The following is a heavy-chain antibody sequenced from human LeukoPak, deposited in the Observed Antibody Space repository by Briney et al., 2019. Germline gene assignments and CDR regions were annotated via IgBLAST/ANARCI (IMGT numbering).Heavy chain of an antibody. CDR2: MYTSEST. CDR1: GASISQYS. D-gene: IGHD3-22*01. Sequence: SETLSLTCSVSGASISQYSWTWIRQPAGKELEWLGLMYTSESTNYNPSLKSRVTMSLDTSLNQFSLRLSSLTVADTAVYYCARVRKYYDREGYGNYYGMDVWGQGTTVTVSS. J-gene: IGHJ6*02. CDR3: ARVRKYYDREGYGNYYGMDV. V-gene: IGHV4-4*07.